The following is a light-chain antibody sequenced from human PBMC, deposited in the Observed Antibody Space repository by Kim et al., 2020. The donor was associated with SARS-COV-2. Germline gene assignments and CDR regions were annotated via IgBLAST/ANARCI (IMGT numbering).Light chain of an antibody. CDR3: QAWDSSTAT. CDR1: KLGDKY. V-gene: IGLV3-1*01. Sequence: VSPGQPASIPCSGDKLGDKYACWYQQKPGQSPVLVIYQDSKRPSGIPERFSGSNSGNTATLTISGTQAMDEADYYCQAWDSSTATFGGGTQLTVL. J-gene: IGLJ2*01. CDR2: QDS.